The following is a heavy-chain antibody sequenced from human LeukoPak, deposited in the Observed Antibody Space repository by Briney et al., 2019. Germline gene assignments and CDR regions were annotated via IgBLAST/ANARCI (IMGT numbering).Heavy chain of an antibody. CDR3: ARGYRLFTN. Sequence: SETLSLTCTVSGGSISSYYWSWIRQPPGKGLEWIGYIYYSGSTNYNPSLKSRVTISVDTSKNQFSLKLSSVTAADTAVYYCARGYRLFTNWGQGTLVTVSS. J-gene: IGHJ4*02. CDR2: IYYSGST. CDR1: GGSISSYY. D-gene: IGHD2-21*01. V-gene: IGHV4-59*01.